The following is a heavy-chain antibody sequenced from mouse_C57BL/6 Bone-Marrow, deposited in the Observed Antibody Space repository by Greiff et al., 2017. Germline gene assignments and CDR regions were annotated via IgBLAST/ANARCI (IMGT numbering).Heavy chain of an antibody. CDR2: ISDGGSYT. CDR1: GFTFSSYA. Sequence: EVQLVESGGGLVKPGGSLKLSCAASGFTFSSYAMSWVRQTPEKRLEWVATISDGGSYTYYPDNVKGRFTIYRDNAKNNLYLQMSHLKSEDTAMYYCARSSYYYGSLFAYWGQGTLVTVSA. V-gene: IGHV5-4*01. D-gene: IGHD1-1*01. J-gene: IGHJ3*01. CDR3: ARSSYYYGSLFAY.